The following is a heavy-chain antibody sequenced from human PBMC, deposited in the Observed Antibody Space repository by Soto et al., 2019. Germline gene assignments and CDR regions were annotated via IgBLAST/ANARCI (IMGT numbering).Heavy chain of an antibody. V-gene: IGHV3-30-3*01. J-gene: IGHJ4*02. CDR3: ERDWSTSGDLDY. CDR2: ISYDGSIK. D-gene: IGHD3-10*01. CDR1: GLTFSSHS. Sequence: QVQLVESGGGVVQPGRSLRLSCAASGLTFSSHSIQWVRQAPGKGLEWVAVISYDGSIKYYADSVKGRFTISRDNSKNTAYLQMNSLRAEDTAVFYCERDWSTSGDLDYWGQGTLVIVSS.